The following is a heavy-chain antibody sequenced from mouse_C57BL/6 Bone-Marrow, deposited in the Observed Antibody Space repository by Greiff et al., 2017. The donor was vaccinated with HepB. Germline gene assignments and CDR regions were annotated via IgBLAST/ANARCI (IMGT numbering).Heavy chain of an antibody. V-gene: IGHV5-6*01. CDR3: ARPGYYRYFDV. CDR2: ISSGGSYT. J-gene: IGHJ1*03. Sequence: EVKLMESGGDLVKPGGSLKLSCAASGFTFSSYGMSWVRQTPDKRLEWVATISSGGSYTYYPDSVKGRFTISRDNAKNTLYLQMSSLKSEDTAMYYCARPGYYRYFDVWGTGTTVTVSS. D-gene: IGHD2-2*01. CDR1: GFTFSSYG.